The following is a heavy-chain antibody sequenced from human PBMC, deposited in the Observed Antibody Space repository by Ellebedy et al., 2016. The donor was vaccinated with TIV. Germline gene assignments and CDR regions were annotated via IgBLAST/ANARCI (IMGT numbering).Heavy chain of an antibody. Sequence: MPSETLSLTCTVSGGSISSSSYYWGWIRQPPGKGLEWVASIYYTGTTYYNPSLKSRVTISLDTSKNQVSMKLTSVTAADTAVYYCASTLTITIFLYWGQGTPVTVSS. CDR3: ASTLTITIFLY. CDR1: GGSISSSSYY. D-gene: IGHD3-10*02. V-gene: IGHV4-39*07. J-gene: IGHJ4*02. CDR2: IYYTGTT.